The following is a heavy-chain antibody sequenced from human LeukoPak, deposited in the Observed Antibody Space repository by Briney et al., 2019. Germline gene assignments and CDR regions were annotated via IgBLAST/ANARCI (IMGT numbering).Heavy chain of an antibody. J-gene: IGHJ4*02. D-gene: IGHD3-22*01. V-gene: IGHV1-18*01. Sequence: ASVKVSFTASGYTFTSYGISWVRQAPGQGLEWMGWISAYNGNTNYAQKLQGRVTMTTDTSTSTAYMELRSLRSDDTAVYYCARDSYYYDSSVYYSFDYWGQGTLVTVSS. CDR2: ISAYNGNT. CDR1: GYTFTSYG. CDR3: ARDSYYYDSSVYYSFDY.